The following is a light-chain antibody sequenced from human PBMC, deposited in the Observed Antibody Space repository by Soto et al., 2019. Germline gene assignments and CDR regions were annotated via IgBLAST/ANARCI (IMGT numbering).Light chain of an antibody. J-gene: IGKJ4*01. CDR1: QGISSW. CDR2: AAS. CDR3: QQADSFPLT. Sequence: IQMTQSPCSGAASACDRSTSTCRASQGISSWLAWYQQKPGKAPKLLIYAASSLESGVPSRFSGSGSGTDFTLTINSLQPEDVATYYCQQADSFPLTFGGGTKVDIK. V-gene: IGKV1-12*01.